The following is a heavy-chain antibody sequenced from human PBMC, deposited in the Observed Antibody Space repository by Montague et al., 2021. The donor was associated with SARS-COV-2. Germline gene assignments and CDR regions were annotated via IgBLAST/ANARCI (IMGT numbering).Heavy chain of an antibody. J-gene: IGHJ2*01. CDR3: AKNPTVSGMPATIAWYFDL. D-gene: IGHD1-26*01. CDR1: GFAFSDFA. V-gene: IGHV3-23*03. CDR2: IFASGHNT. Sequence: SLRLSCAASGFAFSDFAMTWVRQAPGKGLGWVSKIFASGHNTSYIDSVKGRFIVSRDNSKSTLFLHMNSLRAEDTAVYYCAKNPTVSGMPATIAWYFDLWGRGALVTVSS.